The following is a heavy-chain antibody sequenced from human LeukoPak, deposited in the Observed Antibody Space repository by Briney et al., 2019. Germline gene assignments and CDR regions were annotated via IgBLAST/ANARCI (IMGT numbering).Heavy chain of an antibody. J-gene: IGHJ5*02. CDR1: GYTFTGYY. D-gene: IGHD6-13*01. CDR2: INPNSGGT. CDR3: ARDASSSWYGWFDP. Sequence: ASLQVSCHASGYTFTGYYMHWVRQAPGQGLECMGWINPNSGGTNYAQKFQGRVTMTRDTSISTAYMELSRLRSDDTAVYYCARDASSSWYGWFDPWGQGTLVTVSS. V-gene: IGHV1-2*02.